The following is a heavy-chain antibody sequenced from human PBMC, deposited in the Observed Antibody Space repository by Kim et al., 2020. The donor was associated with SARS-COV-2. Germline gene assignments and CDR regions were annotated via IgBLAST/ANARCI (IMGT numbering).Heavy chain of an antibody. D-gene: IGHD3-10*01. CDR2: ISGSGGST. CDR1: GFTFSSYA. V-gene: IGHV3-23*01. CDR3: AGVRGMINWYFDL. Sequence: GGSLRLSCAASGFTFSSYAMSWVRQAPGKGLEWVSAISGSGGSTYYADSVTGRFTISRDNSKNTLYLQMNSLRAEDTAVYYCAGVRGMINWYFDLWGRGTLVTVSS. J-gene: IGHJ2*01.